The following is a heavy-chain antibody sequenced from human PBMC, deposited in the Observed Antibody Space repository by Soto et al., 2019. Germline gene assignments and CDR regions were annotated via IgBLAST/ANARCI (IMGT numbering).Heavy chain of an antibody. J-gene: IGHJ4*02. CDR1: GGSISSGGYY. CDR2: IYYSGST. Sequence: QVQLQESGPGLVKPSQTLSLTCTVSGGSISSGGYYWSWIRQHPGKGLEWIGYIYYSGSTYYNPSLXXXVTISVDTSKXXFXLXRSSVTAADTAVYYCARFIGVGDYYASSDQAPAFDYWGQGALVTVSS. V-gene: IGHV4-31*01. D-gene: IGHD3-22*01. CDR3: ARFIGVGDYYASSDQAPAFDY.